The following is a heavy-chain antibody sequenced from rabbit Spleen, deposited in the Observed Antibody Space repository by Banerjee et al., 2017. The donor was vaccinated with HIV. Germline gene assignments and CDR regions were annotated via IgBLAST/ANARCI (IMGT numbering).Heavy chain of an antibody. CDR2: IYTGSNDGT. D-gene: IGHD1-1*01. CDR1: GFSFSSGYS. CDR3: VRGDSVDYFGSKL. V-gene: IGHV1S45*01. Sequence: QQQLVESGGGLVQPEGSLTLTCTASGFSFSSGYSLCWVRQAPGKGLEWIACIYTGSNDGTYYASWAKGRFTISKASSTAVTLQMTSLTAADTATYFCVRGDSVDYFGSKLWGPGTLVTVS. J-gene: IGHJ4*01.